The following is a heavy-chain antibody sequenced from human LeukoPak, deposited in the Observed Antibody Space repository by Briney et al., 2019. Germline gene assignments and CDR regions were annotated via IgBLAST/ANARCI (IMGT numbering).Heavy chain of an antibody. CDR2: MYSGGTT. CDR1: GFSVSTNF. J-gene: IGHJ4*02. Sequence: GGSLRLSCAASGFSVSTNFMNWVRQAPGRGLEWVSVMYSGGTTSYADSVKGRFTISRDNSKNTVSLQMNSLRIDDTAVYYCARGRGGYYFDYWGQGTLVTVSS. D-gene: IGHD3-16*01. V-gene: IGHV3-53*05. CDR3: ARGRGGYYFDY.